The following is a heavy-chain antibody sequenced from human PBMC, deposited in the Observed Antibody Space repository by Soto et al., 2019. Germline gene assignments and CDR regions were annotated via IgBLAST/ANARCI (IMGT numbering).Heavy chain of an antibody. D-gene: IGHD1-26*01. Sequence: GASVKVSCKASGYTFTGYYMHWVRQAPGLGLEWMGWINPNSGGTNYAQKFQGRVTMTRDTSISTAYMELSRLRSDDTAVYYCAREMVGATTYYSYGMDAWGQGTTVTVS. J-gene: IGHJ6*02. V-gene: IGHV1-2*02. CDR3: AREMVGATTYYSYGMDA. CDR2: INPNSGGT. CDR1: GYTFTGYY.